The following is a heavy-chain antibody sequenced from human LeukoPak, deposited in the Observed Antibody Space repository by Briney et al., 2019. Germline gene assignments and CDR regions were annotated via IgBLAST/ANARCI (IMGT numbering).Heavy chain of an antibody. CDR1: GFKFINYG. Sequence: GASVKVSCKTSGFKFINYGFSWMRQAPGQGLEWVGWVSGDNGNTNYGQRLQGRVTMTTNTSTSTVYMELSSLRPDDTAVFFCARGGSRSDLLTWDYWGQGTLVTVSS. CDR3: ARGGSRSDLLTWDY. J-gene: IGHJ4*02. D-gene: IGHD3-9*01. CDR2: VSGDNGNT. V-gene: IGHV1-18*01.